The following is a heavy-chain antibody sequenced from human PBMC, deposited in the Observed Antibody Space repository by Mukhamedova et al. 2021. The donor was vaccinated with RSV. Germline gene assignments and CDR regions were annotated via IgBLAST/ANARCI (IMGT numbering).Heavy chain of an antibody. CDR2: INHSGST. CDR3: ARAAAGYIYYYNMDV. Sequence: WIGEINHSGSTNYNPSLKSRVTISVDTSKNQFSLKLSSVTAADTAVYSCARAAAGYIYYYNMDVWGNG. V-gene: IGHV4-34*01. D-gene: IGHD6-13*01. J-gene: IGHJ6*03.